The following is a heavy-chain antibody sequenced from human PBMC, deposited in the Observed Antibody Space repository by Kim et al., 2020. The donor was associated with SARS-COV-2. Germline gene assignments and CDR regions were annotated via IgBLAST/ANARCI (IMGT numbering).Heavy chain of an antibody. D-gene: IGHD6-19*01. J-gene: IGHJ4*02. CDR2: ISWNSGSI. CDR3: AKDRGGVAGTGRLDY. V-gene: IGHV3-9*01. Sequence: GGSLRLSCAASGFTFGDYAMHWVRQAPGKGLEWVSGISWNSGSIGYADSVKGRFTISRDNAKNSLYLQMNSLRAEDTALYYCAKDRGGVAGTGRLDYWGQGTLVTVSS. CDR1: GFTFGDYA.